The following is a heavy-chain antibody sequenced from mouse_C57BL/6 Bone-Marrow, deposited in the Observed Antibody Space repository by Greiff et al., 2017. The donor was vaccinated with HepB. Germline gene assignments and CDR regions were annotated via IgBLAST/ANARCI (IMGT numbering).Heavy chain of an antibody. CDR1: GYTFTSYW. CDR2: IHPNTGST. D-gene: IGHD1-1*01. CDR3: ARRGLITWGFDY. J-gene: IGHJ2*01. V-gene: IGHV1-64*01. Sequence: QVQLQQPGAELVKPGASVKLSCKASGYTFTSYWMHWVKQRPGQGLEWIGMIHPNTGSTNYNEKFTSKATLTVDKSTSTAYMQLISLTSEDSAVYYCARRGLITWGFDYWGQGTTLTVSS.